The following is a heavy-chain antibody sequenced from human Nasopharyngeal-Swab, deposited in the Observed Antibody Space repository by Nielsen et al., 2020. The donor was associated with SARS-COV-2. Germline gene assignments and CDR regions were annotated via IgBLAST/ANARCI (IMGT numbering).Heavy chain of an antibody. V-gene: IGHV1-69*13. CDR3: ASPDSPGGVPAARWPYYYYGMDV. Sequence: SVKVSCKASGGTFSSYAISWVRQAPGQGLEWMGGIIPIIGTANYAQKFQGRVTITADESTSTAYMELSSLRSEDTAVYYCASPDSPGGVPAARWPYYYYGMDVWGQGTTVTVSS. J-gene: IGHJ6*02. CDR1: GGTFSSYA. CDR2: IIPIIGTA. D-gene: IGHD2-2*01.